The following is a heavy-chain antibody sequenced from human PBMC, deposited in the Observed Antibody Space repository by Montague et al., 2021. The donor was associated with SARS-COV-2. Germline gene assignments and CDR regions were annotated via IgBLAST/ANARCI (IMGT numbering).Heavy chain of an antibody. CDR1: GGSISSYY. CDR2: IFHSGIT. CDR3: ARQDAWAYCGDECYRGWFDS. D-gene: IGHD2-21*01. Sequence: SETLSLTCSVSGGSISSYYWSWIRQSPGEGLEWIGYIFHSGITDYNPSLKSRVTISVDMSKNQFSLQLNSVTAADTAVYYCARQDAWAYCGDECYRGWFDSWGQGTLVTVSS. V-gene: IGHV4-59*13. J-gene: IGHJ5*01.